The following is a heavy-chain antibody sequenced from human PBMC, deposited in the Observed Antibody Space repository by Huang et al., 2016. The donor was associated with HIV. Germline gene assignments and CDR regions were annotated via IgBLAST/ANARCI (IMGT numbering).Heavy chain of an antibody. CDR3: AKDRGELRFFDWSSPSFDC. V-gene: IGHV3-30*18. CDR1: GFIFSSYG. Sequence: QVQLVESGGGVVQPGRSLRLSCAASGFIFSSYGMYWVRQAPGKGLGWVAVISYDGSNKYYSDSVKGRFTISRDNSKNTLYLQMNSLRTEDTAVYYCAKDRGELRFFDWSSPSFDCWGQGTLVTVSS. J-gene: IGHJ4*02. D-gene: IGHD3-9*01. CDR2: ISYDGSNK.